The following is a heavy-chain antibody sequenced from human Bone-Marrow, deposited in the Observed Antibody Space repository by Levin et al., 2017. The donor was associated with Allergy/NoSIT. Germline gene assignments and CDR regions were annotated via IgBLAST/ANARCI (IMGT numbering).Heavy chain of an antibody. Sequence: TSETLSLTCAASGFIFRNYAMNWVRQAPGKGLEWVSQISGSGGNTHYADSVKGRFTFSRDNSKNTLYLQMNSLRVEDTAVYYCAGYDTSAYHSPFDYWGQGTLVTVSS. J-gene: IGHJ4*02. CDR2: ISGSGGNT. CDR1: GFIFRNYA. V-gene: IGHV3-23*01. D-gene: IGHD3-22*01. CDR3: AGYDTSAYHSPFDY.